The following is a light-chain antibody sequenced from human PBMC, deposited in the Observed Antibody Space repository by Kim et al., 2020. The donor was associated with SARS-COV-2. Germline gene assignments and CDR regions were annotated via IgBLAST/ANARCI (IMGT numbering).Light chain of an antibody. Sequence: GSAWDSVPITCRASQGMSTALAWYQLKPEKAPNILVYDVSSFVSGVPTRFSGSGSGTDFSLTINSLQPEDFGTYYCQHFNNYPLTFGQGTRLEIK. CDR3: QHFNNYPLT. CDR2: DVS. CDR1: QGMSTA. V-gene: IGKV1D-13*01. J-gene: IGKJ5*01.